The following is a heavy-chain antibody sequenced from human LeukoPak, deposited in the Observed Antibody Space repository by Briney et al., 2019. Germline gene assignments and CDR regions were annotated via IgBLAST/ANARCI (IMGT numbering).Heavy chain of an antibody. Sequence: PGGSLRLSCAASGFTFSSYSMNWVRQAPGKGLEWVSYISSSSSTMYYADSVKGRFTISRDNAKNSLYLQMNSLRAEDTAVYYCARDIMGSSGYDAFDIWGQGTMVTVSS. CDR1: GFTFSSYS. J-gene: IGHJ3*02. V-gene: IGHV3-48*04. CDR3: ARDIMGSSGYDAFDI. D-gene: IGHD3-22*01. CDR2: ISSSSSTM.